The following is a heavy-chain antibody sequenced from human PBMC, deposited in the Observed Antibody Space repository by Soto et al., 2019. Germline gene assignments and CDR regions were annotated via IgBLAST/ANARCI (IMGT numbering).Heavy chain of an antibody. V-gene: IGHV3-7*01. CDR1: GFTFIDSW. CDR3: VRGGSNYAS. D-gene: IGHD4-4*01. CDR2: IKPDESEK. Sequence: EVQLVESGGDLVQPGGSLRLSCTASGFTFIDSWMTWVRQAPGKGLEWVARIKPDESEKKYADSVKGRFSISRDNAKNSMYLQMDSLRGENTAVYYCVRGGSNYASWGQGTLVTVSS. J-gene: IGHJ5*02.